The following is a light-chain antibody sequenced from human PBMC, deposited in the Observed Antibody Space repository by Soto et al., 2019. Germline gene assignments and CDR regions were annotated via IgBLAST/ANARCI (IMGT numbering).Light chain of an antibody. CDR2: DIS. V-gene: IGKV3-11*01. Sequence: EIVLTQSPATESLSPGERATLSCRASQSVPRHLAWYQQKPGQAPRLLIYDISNRDTGIPARFSGSGSGTDFILTISSLEPEDSAVYYCQQRSHWPRNTFGQGTKLEIK. J-gene: IGKJ2*01. CDR1: QSVPRH. CDR3: QQRSHWPRNT.